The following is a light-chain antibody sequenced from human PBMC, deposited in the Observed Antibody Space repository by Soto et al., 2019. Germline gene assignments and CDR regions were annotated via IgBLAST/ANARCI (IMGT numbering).Light chain of an antibody. Sequence: EIVMTQSPATLSVSPGERATLSCRASQSVSSNLAWYQQQPGQDPRLLIYDASTRATGIPARCSGSGSGTEYPLTISSLQSEDSAVYYCQQCSWHPFTVTFGGGTKVEIK. J-gene: IGKJ4*01. CDR1: QSVSSN. V-gene: IGKV3-15*01. CDR2: DAS. CDR3: QQCSWHPFTVT.